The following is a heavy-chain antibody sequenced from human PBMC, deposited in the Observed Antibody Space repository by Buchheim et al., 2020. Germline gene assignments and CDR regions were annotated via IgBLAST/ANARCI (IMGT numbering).Heavy chain of an antibody. D-gene: IGHD6-13*01. J-gene: IGHJ6*02. CDR1: GFTFSSYG. CDR2: ISYDGSNK. V-gene: IGHV3-30*03. Sequence: QVQLVESGGGVVQPGRSLRLSCAASGFTFSSYGMHWVRQAPGKGLEWVAVISYDGSNKYYADSVKGRFTISRENSKNTLYLQMNSLRAEDTAVYYCAIAAAGYYYYYGMDVWGQGTT. CDR3: AIAAAGYYYYYGMDV.